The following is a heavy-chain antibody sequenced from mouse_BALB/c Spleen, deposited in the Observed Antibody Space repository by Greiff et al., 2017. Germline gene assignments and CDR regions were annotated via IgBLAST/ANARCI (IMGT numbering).Heavy chain of an antibody. Sequence: VQLQQSGAELVRPGALVKLSCKASGFNIKDYYMRWVKQRPEQGLEWIGWIDPENGNTIYDPKFQGKASITADTSSNTAYLQLSSLTSEDTAVYYCAIYAMDYWGQGTSVTVSS. CDR1: GFNIKDYY. CDR2: IDPENGNT. J-gene: IGHJ4*01. V-gene: IGHV14-1*02. CDR3: AIYAMDY.